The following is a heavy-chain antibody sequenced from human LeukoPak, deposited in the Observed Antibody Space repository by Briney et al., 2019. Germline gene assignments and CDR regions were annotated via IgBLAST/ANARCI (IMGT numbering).Heavy chain of an antibody. CDR1: GFTFSSCW. J-gene: IGHJ4*02. CDR2: IKQDGSEK. CDR3: ARTDGYSFDY. V-gene: IGHV3-7*03. Sequence: PGGSLRLSCAASGFTFSSCWMSWVRQAPGKGLEWVANIKQDGSEKYYVDSVKGRFTISRDNAKNSLYLQMNSLRAEDTAVYYCARTDGYSFDYWGQGTLVTVSS. D-gene: IGHD5-24*01.